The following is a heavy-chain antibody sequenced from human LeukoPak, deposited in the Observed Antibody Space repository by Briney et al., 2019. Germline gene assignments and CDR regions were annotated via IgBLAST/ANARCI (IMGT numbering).Heavy chain of an antibody. J-gene: IGHJ5*02. D-gene: IGHD6-19*01. CDR2: IRYDESNK. CDR3: ATMQWLEGVDWFDP. Sequence: GGSLRLSCAASGFIFSNYGMHWVRQAPGKGLEWVAFIRYDESNKFYADSVKGRFTISRDNSKNVLFLQMNSLRAEDTAVYYCATMQWLEGVDWFDPWGQGTLVTVSS. CDR1: GFIFSNYG. V-gene: IGHV3-30*02.